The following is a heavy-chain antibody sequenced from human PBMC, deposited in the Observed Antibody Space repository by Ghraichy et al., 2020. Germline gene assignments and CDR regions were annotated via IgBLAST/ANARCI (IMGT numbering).Heavy chain of an antibody. V-gene: IGHV3-64D*09. D-gene: IGHD3-9*01. CDR3: VRGSDILTGSFYY. CDR1: GFTFSKFG. J-gene: IGHJ4*02. CDR2: ITSKGGRT. Sequence: GESLNLSCSGSGFTFSKFGMHWVRQAPGKGLEYVSTITSKGGRTHYADAVKGRFTISRDSSKNTVYLQMSSVTTDDTAVYYCVRGSDILTGSFYYWGQGTQVTVSS.